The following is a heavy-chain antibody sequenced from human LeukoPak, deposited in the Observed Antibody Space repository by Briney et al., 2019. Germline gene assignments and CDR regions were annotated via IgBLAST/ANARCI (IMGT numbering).Heavy chain of an antibody. D-gene: IGHD2/OR15-2a*01. CDR2: IYYSGST. V-gene: IGHV4-39*01. CDR3: ARHSVAYTTLLWSDS. CDR1: GGSTSSSAYY. J-gene: IGHJ4*02. Sequence: SETLSLTCTVSGGSTSSSAYYWGWIRQPPGKGLEWIGSIYYSGSTYYNPSLKSRVTISVDTSKNQFSLKVSSVIAADTAVYYCARHSVAYTTLLWSDSWGQGTLVTVSS.